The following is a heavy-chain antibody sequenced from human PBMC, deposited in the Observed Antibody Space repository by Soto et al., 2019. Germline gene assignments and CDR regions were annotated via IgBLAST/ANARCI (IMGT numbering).Heavy chain of an antibody. CDR3: AIERGYCSSTSCYGTNDAFDI. CDR1: GGSISSGGYY. Sequence: SETLSLTCTVSGGSISSGGYYWSWIRQPPGKGLEWIGYIYYSGSTYYNPSLKSRVTISVDTSKNQFSLKLSSVTAADTAVYYCAIERGYCSSTSCYGTNDAFDIWGQRTMVTVSS. V-gene: IGHV4-30-4*01. CDR2: IYYSGST. D-gene: IGHD2-2*01. J-gene: IGHJ3*02.